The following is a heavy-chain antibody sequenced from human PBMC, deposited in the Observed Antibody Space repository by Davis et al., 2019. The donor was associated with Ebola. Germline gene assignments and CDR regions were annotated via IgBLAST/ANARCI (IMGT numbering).Heavy chain of an antibody. J-gene: IGHJ6*02. Sequence: ASVKVSCKASGYTFTKYDIAWVRQASGQGLEWMGWMNPNSGNTGYAQKFQGRVTMTRNTSISTAYMELSSLRSEDTAVYYCARVYTIFGGMDVWGQGTTVTVSS. D-gene: IGHD3-9*01. V-gene: IGHV1-8*01. CDR3: ARVYTIFGGMDV. CDR1: GYTFTKYD. CDR2: MNPNSGNT.